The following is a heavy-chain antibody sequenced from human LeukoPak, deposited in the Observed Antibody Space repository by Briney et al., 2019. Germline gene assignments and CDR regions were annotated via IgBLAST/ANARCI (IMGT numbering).Heavy chain of an antibody. J-gene: IGHJ4*02. Sequence: GASVKVSCKASGYTFTHYAVHWVRQAPGQRLEWMGWTNVANDYTESSQKFQDRFIITSDSSATTVYMELSSLRSEDTAVYYCARDDFSTYAGLNYFDYWGQGSLVTVSS. CDR3: ARDDFSTYAGLNYFDY. CDR2: TNVANDYT. V-gene: IGHV1-3*01. D-gene: IGHD4-11*01. CDR1: GYTFTHYA.